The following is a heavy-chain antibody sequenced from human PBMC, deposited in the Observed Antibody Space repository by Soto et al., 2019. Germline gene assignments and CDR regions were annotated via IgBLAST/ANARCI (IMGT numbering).Heavy chain of an antibody. J-gene: IGHJ4*02. CDR1: VYSFTDYW. CDR3: VLSGRSPAY. Sequence: EVQLVQSGAEVKKPGESLRISCKGAVYSFTDYWLSWVRQMPGKGLEWMGTIDPSDSYTNYSPSFQGHVTISADKSVSTAYLKSSRLKASDTAMYFCVLSGRSPAYWGQGTLVTVSS. CDR2: IDPSDSYT. V-gene: IGHV5-10-1*01. D-gene: IGHD7-27*01.